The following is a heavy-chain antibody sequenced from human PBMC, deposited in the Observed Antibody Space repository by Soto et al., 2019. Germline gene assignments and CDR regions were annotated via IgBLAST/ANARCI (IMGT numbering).Heavy chain of an antibody. D-gene: IGHD6-19*01. J-gene: IGHJ6*02. CDR1: GFTFSSYA. CDR2: ISYDGSNK. CDR3: ARDLEYSSGWYHYYGMDV. V-gene: IGHV3-30-3*01. Sequence: QVQLVESGGGVVQPGRSLRLSCAASGFTFSSYAMHWVRQAPGKGLEWVAVISYDGSNKYYADSVKGRFTISRDNSKNTLYLQMNSLRAEDTAVYYCARDLEYSSGWYHYYGMDVWGQGTTVTVSS.